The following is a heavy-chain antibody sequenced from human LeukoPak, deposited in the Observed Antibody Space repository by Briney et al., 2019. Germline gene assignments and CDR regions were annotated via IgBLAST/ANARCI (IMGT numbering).Heavy chain of an antibody. CDR2: IYYSGST. V-gene: IGHV4-38-2*02. CDR3: ARVVGYYDSSGYYATGDDAFDI. J-gene: IGHJ3*02. CDR1: GYSISTSYY. Sequence: PSETLSLTCTVSGYSISTSYYWDWIRQPPGKGLEWIGYIYYSGSTYYNPSLKSRVTISVDTSKNQFSLKLSSVTAADTAVYYCARVVGYYDSSGYYATGDDAFDIWGQGTMVTVSS. D-gene: IGHD3-22*01.